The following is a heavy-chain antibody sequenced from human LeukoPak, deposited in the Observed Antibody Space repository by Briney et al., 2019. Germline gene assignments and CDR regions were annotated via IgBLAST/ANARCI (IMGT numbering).Heavy chain of an antibody. V-gene: IGHV3-23*01. D-gene: IGHD6-13*01. Sequence: GGSLRLSCAASGFTFSSYAKSWVRQAPGKGLEWVSAISGSGGSTYYADSVKGRFTISRENSKNTLYLQMNSLRAEDTTVDYCSKVMGSWPFVYCGQGTLVTVSS. CDR3: SKVMGSWPFVY. CDR1: GFTFSSYA. CDR2: ISGSGGST. J-gene: IGHJ4*02.